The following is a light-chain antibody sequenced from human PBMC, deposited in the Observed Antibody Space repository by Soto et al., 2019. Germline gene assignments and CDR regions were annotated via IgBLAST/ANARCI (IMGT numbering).Light chain of an antibody. J-gene: IGKJ2*02. Sequence: EVVLTQSPATLSLFPGESATPPARARETITNHLAWYQQKPGQAPRLLMYDASHRVTGIPARFSGSGSGTDFTLIISSLEPADFAVYYCQHRSDWPPICTFGQGTKVDIK. V-gene: IGKV3-11*01. CDR3: QHRSDWPPICT. CDR1: ETITNH. CDR2: DAS.